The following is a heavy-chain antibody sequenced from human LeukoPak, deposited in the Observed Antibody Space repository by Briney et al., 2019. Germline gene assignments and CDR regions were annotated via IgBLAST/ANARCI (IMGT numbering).Heavy chain of an antibody. V-gene: IGHV3-23*01. CDR2: ISGSGGST. J-gene: IGHJ4*02. CDR1: GFTFSSYA. Sequence: GGSLRLSCAASGFTFSSYAMSWVRQAPGKGLEWVSAISGSGGSTYYAESVKGRFTISRDNSKNTLYLQMNSLRAEDTAVYYCAKDGSRWLLRYYFDYWGQGTLVTVSS. CDR3: AKDGSRWLLRYYFDY. D-gene: IGHD5-24*01.